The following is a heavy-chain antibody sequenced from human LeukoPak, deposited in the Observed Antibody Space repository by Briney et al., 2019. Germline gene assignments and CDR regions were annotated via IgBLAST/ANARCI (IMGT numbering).Heavy chain of an antibody. D-gene: IGHD3-9*01. CDR1: GGTFSSYA. Sequence: ASVKVSCKASGGTFSSYAISWVRQAPGQGLVWMGGIIPIFGTANYAQKFQGRVTITADESTSTAYMELSSLRSEDTAVYYCAGTLYYDILTGYLPVWGQGTLVTVSS. CDR2: IIPIFGTA. CDR3: AGTLYYDILTGYLPV. V-gene: IGHV1-69*13. J-gene: IGHJ4*02.